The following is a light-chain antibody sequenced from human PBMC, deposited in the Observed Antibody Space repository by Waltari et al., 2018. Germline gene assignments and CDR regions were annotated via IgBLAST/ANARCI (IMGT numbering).Light chain of an antibody. J-gene: IGKJ4*01. Sequence: DFVMTQSPDSLAVSLGERATINCKSSQSVLYSSNNKNYLAWYQQKPGQPPKLLIHWASTRESVVPDRFSGSGSGTDFTLTISSLQAEDVAVYYCQQYYSTPLTFGGGTKVEIK. CDR1: QSVLYSSNNKNY. CDR3: QQYYSTPLT. CDR2: WAS. V-gene: IGKV4-1*01.